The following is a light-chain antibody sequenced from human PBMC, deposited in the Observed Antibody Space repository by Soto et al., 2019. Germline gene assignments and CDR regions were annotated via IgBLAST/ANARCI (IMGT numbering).Light chain of an antibody. CDR3: SSYTRNSTLV. CDR1: SSDVGGYNY. CDR2: EVS. Sequence: QSALTQPASVSGSPGQSITISCTGTSSDVGGYNYVSWYQQHPGKAPKFMIYEVSNRPSGVSNRFSGTKSGNTASLTISGPQAEDEADYYCSSYTRNSTLVFGGGTQLTVL. V-gene: IGLV2-14*01. J-gene: IGLJ2*01.